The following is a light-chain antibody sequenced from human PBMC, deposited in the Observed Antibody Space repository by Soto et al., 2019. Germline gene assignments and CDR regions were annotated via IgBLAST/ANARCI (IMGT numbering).Light chain of an antibody. J-gene: IGKJ1*01. CDR3: QQYGSSPET. CDR2: GVS. CDR1: QSVSSSY. V-gene: IGKV3-20*01. Sequence: EIVLTQSPGTLSLSPGERATLSCRASQSVSSSYLAWYQQKPGQAPRLLIYGVSTRATGIPDRFSGSGSGPDFTLTISRLEPEDFAVYYCQQYGSSPETFGQGTKVEIK.